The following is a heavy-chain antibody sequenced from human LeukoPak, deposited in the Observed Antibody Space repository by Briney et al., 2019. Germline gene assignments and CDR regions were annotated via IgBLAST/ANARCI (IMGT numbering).Heavy chain of an antibody. Sequence: PSETLSHTCTVSGGSISSSSYYWGWIRQPPGKGLEWIGSMSYSGSTYYNLSLKSRVTISVDTSKNQFSLKLSSVTAADTAVYYCAREYCNNGVCSYYYYMDVWGKGTTVTVSS. CDR2: MSYSGST. D-gene: IGHD2-8*01. J-gene: IGHJ6*03. V-gene: IGHV4-39*07. CDR1: GGSISSSSYY. CDR3: AREYCNNGVCSYYYYMDV.